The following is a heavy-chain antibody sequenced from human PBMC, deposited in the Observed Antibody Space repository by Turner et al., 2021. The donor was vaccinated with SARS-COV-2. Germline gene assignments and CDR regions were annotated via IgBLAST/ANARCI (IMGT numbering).Heavy chain of an antibody. V-gene: IGHV4-39*01. J-gene: IGHJ4*02. CDR3: ARLPERYFFDY. CDR1: GGSITKNYDY. Sequence: LQLQESGPGLVKPSETLSRTCTVSGGSITKNYDYWGWLRQPPGKGLEWIGSIYYSGNTFYNPSLKSRVTISVDTSKSQFSLKLSSVTAADTAVYYCARLPERYFFDYWGQGALVTVSS. CDR2: IYYSGNT.